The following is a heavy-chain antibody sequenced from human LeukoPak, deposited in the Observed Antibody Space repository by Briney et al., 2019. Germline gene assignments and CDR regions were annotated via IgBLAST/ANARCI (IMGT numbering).Heavy chain of an antibody. D-gene: IGHD6-19*01. Sequence: GGSLRLSCVASGFSFSSYAMSWVRQAPGKGLQWVSAISGGGGETYYADSVEGRFTISRDNSKNTLYLQMNSLRTEDTAVYYCAKDKRYTSAWFAAFDIWGQGTLVTVSS. CDR3: AKDKRYTSAWFAAFDI. J-gene: IGHJ3*02. V-gene: IGHV3-23*01. CDR2: ISGGGGET. CDR1: GFSFSSYA.